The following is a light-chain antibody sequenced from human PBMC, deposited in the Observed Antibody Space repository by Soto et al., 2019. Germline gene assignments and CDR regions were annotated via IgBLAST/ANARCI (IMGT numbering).Light chain of an antibody. CDR2: AAS. J-gene: IGKJ3*01. Sequence: DIQMTQSPSSLSSSVGDTVTITCRASQGISSSLAWYQQKAGQVPDLLIYAASTLHSGVPSNFSGSGSGTDFTLTISSLQPEAVATYYCHEHPSPPFTFGHGTRVEIK. V-gene: IGKV1-27*01. CDR3: HEHPSPPFT. CDR1: QGISSS.